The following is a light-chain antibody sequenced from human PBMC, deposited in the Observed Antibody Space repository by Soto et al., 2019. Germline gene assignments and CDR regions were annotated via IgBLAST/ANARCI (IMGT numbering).Light chain of an antibody. CDR2: EGS. CDR3: CSYAGGGTYV. J-gene: IGLJ1*01. V-gene: IGLV2-23*01. CDR1: SSNIGSYHL. Sequence: QSALTQPASVSGSPGQSITISCTGTSSNIGSYHLVSWYQQHPAKAPELMIYEGSKRPSAVSNRFSGSESGNTASLTISGLQAEDEADYYCCSYAGGGTYVFGSGTKVTVL.